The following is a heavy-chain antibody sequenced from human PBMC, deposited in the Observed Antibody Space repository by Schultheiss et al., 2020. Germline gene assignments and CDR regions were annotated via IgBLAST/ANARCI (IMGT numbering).Heavy chain of an antibody. D-gene: IGHD6-19*01. J-gene: IGHJ4*02. Sequence: GESLKISCAASGFTFSSYAMHWVRQAPGKGLEWVAVISYDGSNKYYADSVKGRFTISRDNSKNTLYLQMNSLRAEDTAVYYCASHGDGYSSGWYDWGQGTLVTVSS. CDR1: GFTFSSYA. CDR3: ASHGDGYSSGWYD. CDR2: ISYDGSNK. V-gene: IGHV3-30-3*01.